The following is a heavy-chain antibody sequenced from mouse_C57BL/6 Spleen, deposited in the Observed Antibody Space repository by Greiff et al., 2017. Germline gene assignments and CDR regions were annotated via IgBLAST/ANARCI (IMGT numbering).Heavy chain of an antibody. Sequence: QVTLKECGPGILQPSQTLSLTCSFSGFSLSTFGMGVGWIRQPSGKGLEWLAHIWWDDDKYYNPALKSRLTISKDTSKNQVFLKIANVDTADTATYYCARREEITTVVATDFDVWGTGTTVTVSS. CDR1: GFSLSTFGMG. CDR2: IWWDDDK. J-gene: IGHJ1*03. V-gene: IGHV8-8*01. D-gene: IGHD1-1*01. CDR3: ARREEITTVVATDFDV.